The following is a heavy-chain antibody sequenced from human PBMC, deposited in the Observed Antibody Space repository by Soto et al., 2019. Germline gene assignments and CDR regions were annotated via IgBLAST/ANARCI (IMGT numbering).Heavy chain of an antibody. CDR3: ARGVSVPGRGYYYYYSRDV. CDR2: ISASNGNT. Sequence: QVQLVQSGAEVMKPAASAKVSCKSSGYTCTSYGISWVRQAPGQGHEWLRWISASNGNTNYAQKLQGRATMTPDTSTSTAYMKLRSLRSDDTAVYYWARGVSVPGRGYYYYYSRDVWGQGTTVTVSS. V-gene: IGHV1-18*01. D-gene: IGHD3-10*01. J-gene: IGHJ6*03. CDR1: GYTCTSYG.